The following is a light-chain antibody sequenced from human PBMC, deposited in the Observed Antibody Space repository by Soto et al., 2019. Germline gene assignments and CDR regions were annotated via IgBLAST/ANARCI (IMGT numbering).Light chain of an antibody. CDR2: EVT. CDR3: SSYTSTSTLVV. V-gene: IGLV2-14*01. Sequence: QSVLTQPASVSGSPGQSITISCTGTSSDVGGYSFVSWYQQHPGKAPKLIIYEVTNRPSGVSNRFSGSKSGNTASLTISGLQAEDEADYYCSSYTSTSTLVVFGGGTKLTVL. CDR1: SSDVGGYSF. J-gene: IGLJ2*01.